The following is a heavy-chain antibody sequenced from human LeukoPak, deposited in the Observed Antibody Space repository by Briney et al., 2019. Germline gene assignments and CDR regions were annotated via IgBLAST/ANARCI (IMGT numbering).Heavy chain of an antibody. CDR1: GFNFSSYG. CDR3: ARGDHVLRYFDWLLYYFDY. V-gene: IGHV3-33*01. CDR2: IWYDGSNK. D-gene: IGHD3-9*01. Sequence: PGGSLRLSCAASGFNFSSYGMHWVRQAPGKGLEWVAVIWYDGSNKYYADSVKGRFTISRDNSKNTLYLQMNSLRAEDTAVYYCARGDHVLRYFDWLLYYFDYWGQGTLVTVSS. J-gene: IGHJ4*02.